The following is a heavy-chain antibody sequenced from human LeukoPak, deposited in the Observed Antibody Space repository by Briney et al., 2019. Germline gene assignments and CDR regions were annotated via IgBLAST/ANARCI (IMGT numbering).Heavy chain of an antibody. Sequence: GGSLRLSCAASGFTFDDYTMHWVRQAPGKGLEWVAVISYDGSNKYYADSVKGRFTISRDNSKNTLYLQMNSLRAEDTAVYYCAKDGEGGLLWFGESYYFDYWGQGTLVTVSS. CDR1: GFTFDDYT. CDR3: AKDGEGGLLWFGESYYFDY. V-gene: IGHV3-30*18. D-gene: IGHD3-10*01. J-gene: IGHJ4*02. CDR2: ISYDGSNK.